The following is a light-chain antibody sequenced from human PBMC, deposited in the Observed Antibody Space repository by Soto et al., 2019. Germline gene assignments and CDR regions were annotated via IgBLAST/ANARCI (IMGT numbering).Light chain of an antibody. CDR1: QSISVW. CDR2: KAS. Sequence: DIQMTQSPSTLSASVGDRVTITCRASQSISVWLAWYQQKAGKAPNLLIYKASRLESGVPSRFSGSGSGTEFTLTISSLQPDDFATYYCQQYKSYSPRTFGQGTKVDIK. J-gene: IGKJ1*01. CDR3: QQYKSYSPRT. V-gene: IGKV1-5*03.